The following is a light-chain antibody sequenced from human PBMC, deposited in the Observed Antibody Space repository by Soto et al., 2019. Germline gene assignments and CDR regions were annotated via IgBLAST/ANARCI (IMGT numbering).Light chain of an antibody. V-gene: IGLV2-14*03. CDR2: HVS. CDR3: TSFTSDNLYV. CDR1: SSDFGGYNY. J-gene: IGLJ1*01. Sequence: SVLTQPASVSGSPGQSITISCTGTSSDFGGYNYVSWYQQYPGKVPKLLIYHVSNRPSGVSNRFSGSKSGNTASLTISGLQAEDEADYFCTSFTSDNLYVFGTGTKVTVL.